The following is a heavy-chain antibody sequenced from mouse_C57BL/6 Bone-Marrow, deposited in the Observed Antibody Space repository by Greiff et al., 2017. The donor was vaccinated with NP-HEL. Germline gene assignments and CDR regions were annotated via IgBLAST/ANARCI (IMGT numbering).Heavy chain of an antibody. CDR1: GFTFSDYG. CDR3: ARTPPYYGYGEIFDY. J-gene: IGHJ2*01. D-gene: IGHD2-9*01. Sequence: EVHLVESGGGLVKPGGSLKLSCAASGFTFSDYGMHWVRQAPEKGLEWVAYISSGSSTIYYADTVKGRFTISRDNAKNTLFLQMTSLRSEDTAMYYCARTPPYYGYGEIFDYWGQGTTLTVSS. CDR2: ISSGSSTI. V-gene: IGHV5-17*01.